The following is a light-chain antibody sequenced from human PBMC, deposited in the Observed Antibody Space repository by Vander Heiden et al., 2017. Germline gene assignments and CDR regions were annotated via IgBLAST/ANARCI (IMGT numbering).Light chain of an antibody. CDR2: DVT. CDR3: CSHAGSYTWV. CDR1: SSDVGGYNF. J-gene: IGLJ3*02. Sequence: QSALTQPRSVSGYPGQSVTISCTGTSSDVGGYNFVSWYQQDPGKSPKLMIYDVTKRPSGVPDRFSGSKSGNTASLTISGLQAEDEADYYCCSHAGSYTWVFGGGTKLTVL. V-gene: IGLV2-11*01.